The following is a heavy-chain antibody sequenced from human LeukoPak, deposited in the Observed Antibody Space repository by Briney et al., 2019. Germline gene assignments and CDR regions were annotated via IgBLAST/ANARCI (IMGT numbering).Heavy chain of an antibody. CDR3: ASRRHAPGLY. V-gene: IGHV4-34*01. CDR1: GGSFSGYY. CDR2: INHSGST. Sequence: PSETLSLTCAVYGGSFSGYYWSWIRQPPGKGLEWIGEINHSGSTNYNPSLKSRVTISVDTSKNQFSLKLSSVTAADTAVYYCASRRHAPGLYWGQGTLVTVSS. J-gene: IGHJ4*02. D-gene: IGHD3-16*01.